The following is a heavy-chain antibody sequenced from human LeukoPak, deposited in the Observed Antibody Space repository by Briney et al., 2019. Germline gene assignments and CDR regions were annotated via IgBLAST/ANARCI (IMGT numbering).Heavy chain of an antibody. J-gene: IGHJ4*02. CDR1: GFIVSSNY. D-gene: IGHD6-13*01. Sequence: PGGSLRLSCAASGFIVSSNYMSWVRQAPGKGLEWVSVTYSDGSTYYADSVKGRFTISRDNSKNTLYLQMESLRAEDTAVYYCASAGPYSRLDYWGQGTLVTVSS. CDR2: TYSDGST. CDR3: ASAGPYSRLDY. V-gene: IGHV3-53*01.